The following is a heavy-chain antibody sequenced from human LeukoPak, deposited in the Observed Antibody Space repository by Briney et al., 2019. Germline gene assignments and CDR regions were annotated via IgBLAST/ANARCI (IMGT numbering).Heavy chain of an antibody. CDR2: INQDGSEK. Sequence: GGSLRLSCAASEFTFNTYWLHWVRQAPGKGLEWVANINQDGSEKYYVGSVKGRFTISRDNAKNSLFLQMNSLRAEDTAVYYCGVDVWGKGTAVTVSS. J-gene: IGHJ6*04. CDR1: EFTFNTYW. V-gene: IGHV3-7*01. CDR3: GVDV.